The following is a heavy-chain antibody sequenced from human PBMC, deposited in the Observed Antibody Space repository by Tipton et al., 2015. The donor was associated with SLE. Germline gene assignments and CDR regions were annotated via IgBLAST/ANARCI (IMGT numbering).Heavy chain of an antibody. CDR1: GNSISADNYY. D-gene: IGHD3-22*01. V-gene: IGHV4-39*07. J-gene: IGHJ4*02. CDR2: IYYTGDT. Sequence: LRLSCAVSGNSISADNYYWAWIRQPPGMGLQWIGSIYYTGDTYYNPSLKSRVTISVDTSKNQFSLKLSSVTAADTAVYYCARDEYRYDATGYHLLGHFDFWGQGTLVTVSS. CDR3: ARDEYRYDATGYHLLGHFDF.